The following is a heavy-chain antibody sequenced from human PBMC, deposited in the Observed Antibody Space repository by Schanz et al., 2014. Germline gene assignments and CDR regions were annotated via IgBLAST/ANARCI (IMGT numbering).Heavy chain of an antibody. J-gene: IGHJ3*01. CDR2: INPNSAGT. CDR3: ARGGVEMATIRDAFDL. Sequence: QVQLVQSGAEVKKPGASVKVSCKASGHPFTAYYMHWVRQAPGQGLEWMGRINPNSAGTNYAENFQGGVTMTRDTSTSTVYMELSRLTSDDTALYYCARGGVEMATIRDAFDLWGQGTMVTVS. D-gene: IGHD3-10*01. CDR1: GHPFTAYY. V-gene: IGHV1-2*06.